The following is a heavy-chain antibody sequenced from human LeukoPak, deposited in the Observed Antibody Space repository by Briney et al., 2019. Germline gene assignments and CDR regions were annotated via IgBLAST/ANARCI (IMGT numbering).Heavy chain of an antibody. J-gene: IGHJ3*02. CDR1: GGSISSHY. Sequence: SETLSLTCTVSGGSISSHYWSWIRQPPGKGLEWSGYIYYSGSTNYNPSLTSRVTISVDTSKNQFSLKLSSVTAADTAVYYCARVPRGDAFDIWGQGTMVTVSS. V-gene: IGHV4-59*11. CDR2: IYYSGST. CDR3: ARVPRGDAFDI.